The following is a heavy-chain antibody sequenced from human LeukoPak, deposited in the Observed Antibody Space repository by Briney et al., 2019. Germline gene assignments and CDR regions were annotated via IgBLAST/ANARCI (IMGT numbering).Heavy chain of an antibody. CDR3: ARDPSYGMDV. CDR1: GFTFSSYG. Sequence: GGSLRLSCAASGFTFSSYGMHWVRQAPGKGLEWVAVIWYDGSNKYYADSMKGRFTISRDNSKNTLYLQMNSLRAEDTAVYYCARDPSYGMDVWGQGTTVTVSS. V-gene: IGHV3-33*01. J-gene: IGHJ6*02. CDR2: IWYDGSNK.